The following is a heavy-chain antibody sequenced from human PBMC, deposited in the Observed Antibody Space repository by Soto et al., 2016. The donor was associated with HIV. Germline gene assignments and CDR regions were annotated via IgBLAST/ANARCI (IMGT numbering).Heavy chain of an antibody. Sequence: QVQLVQSGAEVKKPGASVKVSCKASGYTFTDYFMHWVRQAPGQGLEWMGWINPNSGGTNYAQKFQGRVTMTRDTSISTAYMELSGLRSDDTAVYFCARGRGSNYYLDVWGKGTTVTVSS. CDR2: INPNSGGT. J-gene: IGHJ6*03. CDR3: ARGRGSNYYLDV. CDR1: GYTFTDYF. D-gene: IGHD3-10*01. V-gene: IGHV1-2*02.